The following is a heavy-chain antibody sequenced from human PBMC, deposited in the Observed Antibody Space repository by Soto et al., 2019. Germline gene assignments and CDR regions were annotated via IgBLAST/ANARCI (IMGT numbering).Heavy chain of an antibody. CDR3: AKDAASDIVLSVYAILTNYYYMDV. CDR2: ISGSGGST. Sequence: GGSLRLSCAASGFTFSSYAMSWVRQAPGKGLEWVSAISGSGGSTYYADSVKGRFTISRDNSKNTLYLQMNSLRAEDTAVYYFAKDAASDIVLSVYAILTNYYYMDVWGKGTTVTVSS. D-gene: IGHD2-8*01. J-gene: IGHJ6*03. CDR1: GFTFSSYA. V-gene: IGHV3-23*01.